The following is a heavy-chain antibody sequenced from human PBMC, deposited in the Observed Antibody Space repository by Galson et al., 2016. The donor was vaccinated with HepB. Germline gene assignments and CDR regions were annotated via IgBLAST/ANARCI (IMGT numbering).Heavy chain of an antibody. CDR1: GGTFSSYG. V-gene: IGHV1-69*06. Sequence: SVKVSCKASGGTFSSYGLSWVRQAPGQGLEWMGGLNPIFGTAYYAETFQARVTITADKSTTTGYMELISLTSDDTVVYYCARGVRTFRGISTRRGSAFDIWGQGTMVTVSS. D-gene: IGHD3-16*01. CDR3: ARGVRTFRGISTRRGSAFDI. J-gene: IGHJ3*02. CDR2: LNPIFGTA.